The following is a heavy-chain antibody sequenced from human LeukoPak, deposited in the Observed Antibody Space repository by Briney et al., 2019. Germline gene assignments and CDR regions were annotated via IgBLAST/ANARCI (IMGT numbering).Heavy chain of an antibody. D-gene: IGHD2-2*01. CDR1: GYTFTSYG. V-gene: IGHV1-18*01. CDR3: ASQYCSSTSCFHFDY. J-gene: IGHJ4*02. CDR2: ISAYNGNT. Sequence: GASVKVSCKASGYTFTSYGISWVRQAHGQGLEWMGWISAYNGNTNYAQKLQGRVTMTTDTSTSTAYMELRSLRSDDTAVYYCASQYCSSTSCFHFDYWGQGTLVTVSS.